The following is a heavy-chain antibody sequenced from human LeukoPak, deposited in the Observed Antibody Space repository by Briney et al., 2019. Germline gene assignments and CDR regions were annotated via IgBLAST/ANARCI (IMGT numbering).Heavy chain of an antibody. CDR1: GGSIGNNY. V-gene: IGHV4-59*08. CDR3: AKYGNSGWVIDN. D-gene: IGHD6-19*01. Sequence: PSETLSLTCTVSGGSIGNNYWTWIRQPPGKGLEYIGYIYYTGATNYNPSLKSRVTISVDTSKSQFSLKLSSVTAADTAAYFCAKYGNSGWVIDNWGQGALVTVSS. CDR2: IYYTGAT. J-gene: IGHJ4*02.